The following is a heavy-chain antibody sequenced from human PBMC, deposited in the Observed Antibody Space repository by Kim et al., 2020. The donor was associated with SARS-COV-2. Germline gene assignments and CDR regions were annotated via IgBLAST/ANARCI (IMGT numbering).Heavy chain of an antibody. D-gene: IGHD5-12*01. CDR1: GYTFTGYY. V-gene: IGHV1-2*02. Sequence: ASVKVSCKASGYTFTGYYMHWVRQAPGQGLEWMGWINPNSGGTNYAQKFQGRVTMTRDTSISTAYMELSRLRSDDTAVYYCAREGFDSGYQGNAFDIWGQGTMVTVSS. CDR2: INPNSGGT. J-gene: IGHJ3*02. CDR3: AREGFDSGYQGNAFDI.